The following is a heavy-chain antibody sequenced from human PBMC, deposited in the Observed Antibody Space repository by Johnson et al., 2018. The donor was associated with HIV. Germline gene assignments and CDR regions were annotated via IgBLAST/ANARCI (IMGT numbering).Heavy chain of an antibody. CDR2: ISYDGDNI. CDR3: ARDRLLWFRELWPHDVFEV. D-gene: IGHD3-10*01. J-gene: IGHJ3*01. Sequence: QVQLVESGGGVVQPGRSLRLSCAASGFTFSSYAMHWVRQAPGKGLEWVAVISYDGDNIYYADSVKGRFTISRDNSKNTLDLQVDSVRPEDTALYYCARDRLLWFRELWPHDVFEVWSQGTMVTVSS. CDR1: GFTFSSYA. V-gene: IGHV3-30-3*01.